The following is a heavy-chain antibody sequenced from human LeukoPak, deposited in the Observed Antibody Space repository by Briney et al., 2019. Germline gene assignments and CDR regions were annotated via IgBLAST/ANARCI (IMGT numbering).Heavy chain of an antibody. V-gene: IGHV1-18*01. CDR1: GYTFTSYG. CDR2: ISAYNGNT. D-gene: IGHD2-15*01. CDR3: ARGYCSGGSCYDNWFDP. J-gene: IGHJ5*02. Sequence: ASVKVSCKASGYTFTSYGISWVRQAPGQGLEWMGRISAYNGNTNYAQKLQGRVTMTTDTSTSTAYMELRSLRSDDTAVYYCARGYCSGGSCYDNWFDPWGQGTLVTVSS.